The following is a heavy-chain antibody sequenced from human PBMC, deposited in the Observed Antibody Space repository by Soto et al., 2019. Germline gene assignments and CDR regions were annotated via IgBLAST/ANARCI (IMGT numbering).Heavy chain of an antibody. V-gene: IGHV1-46*03. J-gene: IGHJ4*02. CDR1: GYSFTSYY. D-gene: IGHD3-10*01. CDR2: INPSGGST. Sequence: QVQLVQSGAEVKKPGASVKVSCKASGYSFTSYYMHWVRQAPGQGLEWMGIINPSGGSTSYAQKFQGRVTMTRDTSTSTVYMELSSLRSEDTAVYYCASGARALYYYGSGSPMGYWGQGTLVTVSS. CDR3: ASGARALYYYGSGSPMGY.